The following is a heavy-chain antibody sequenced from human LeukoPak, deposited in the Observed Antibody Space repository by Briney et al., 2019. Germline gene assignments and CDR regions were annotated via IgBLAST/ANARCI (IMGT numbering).Heavy chain of an antibody. Sequence: PSQTLSLTCTVSGGSINSGNYYWSWIRQPPGRGLEWIGYIYYSGSTYYNPSLESRVTISVDTSKNQFSLKLSSVTAADTAGYYCESYYDSSDYFYFDYWAREHWSPSPQ. V-gene: IGHV4-30-4*01. D-gene: IGHD3-22*01. CDR2: IYYSGST. CDR1: GGSINSGNYY. J-gene: IGHJ4*02. CDR3: ESYYDSSDYFYFDY.